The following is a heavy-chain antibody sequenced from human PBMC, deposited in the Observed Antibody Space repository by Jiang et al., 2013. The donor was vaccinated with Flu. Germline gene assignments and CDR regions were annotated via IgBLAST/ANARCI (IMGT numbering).Heavy chain of an antibody. CDR1: GYTFTSYY. D-gene: IGHD2-2*01. Sequence: GAEVKKPGASVKVSCKASGYTFTSYYMHWVRQAPGQGLEWMGIINPSGGSTSYAQKFQGRVTMTTDTSTSTVYMELSSLRSEDTAVYYCVRGDIVVVPAAKLIDYWGQGTLVTSPQ. J-gene: IGHJ4*02. CDR2: INPSGGST. CDR3: VRGDIVVVPAAKLIDY. V-gene: IGHV1-46*01.